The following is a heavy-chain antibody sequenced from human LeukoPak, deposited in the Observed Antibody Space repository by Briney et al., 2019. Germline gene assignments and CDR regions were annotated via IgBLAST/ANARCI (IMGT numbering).Heavy chain of an antibody. CDR2: ISGSGGST. CDR3: AKANSVVVVITTDY. V-gene: IGHV3-23*01. CDR1: GFTFSSYA. J-gene: IGHJ4*02. D-gene: IGHD3-22*01. Sequence: HPGGSLRLSCAASGFTFSSYAMSWVRQAPGKGLEWVSAISGSGGSTYYADSVKGRFTISRDNSKNTLYLQMNSLRAEDTAVYYCAKANSVVVVITTDYWGQGTLVTVSS.